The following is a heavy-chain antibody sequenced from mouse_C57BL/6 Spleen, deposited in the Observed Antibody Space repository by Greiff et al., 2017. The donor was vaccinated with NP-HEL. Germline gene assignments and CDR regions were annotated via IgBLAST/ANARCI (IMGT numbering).Heavy chain of an antibody. J-gene: IGHJ3*01. Sequence: VQLQQSGAELVRPGASVKLSCTASGFNIKDDYMHWVKQRPEQGLEWIGWLDPENGDTEYASKFQGKATITADTSSNTAYLQLSSLTSEDTAVYYCTTEQAFAYWGQGTLVTVSA. CDR3: TTEQAFAY. CDR2: LDPENGDT. CDR1: GFNIKDDY. V-gene: IGHV14-4*01. D-gene: IGHD3-2*02.